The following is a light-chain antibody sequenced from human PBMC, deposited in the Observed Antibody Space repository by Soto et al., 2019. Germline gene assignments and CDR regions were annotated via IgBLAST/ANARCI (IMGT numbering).Light chain of an antibody. CDR1: SSNIGAGYD. Sequence: QSVLTQPRSVSGAQGRRVTISCTGSSSNIGAGYDVHWYQQLPGTAPKLLIYGNSNRPSGVPDRFSGSKSGTSASLAITGLQAEDEADYYCQSYDSSLSGVVFGGGTKLTVL. CDR3: QSYDSSLSGVV. J-gene: IGLJ2*01. V-gene: IGLV1-40*01. CDR2: GNS.